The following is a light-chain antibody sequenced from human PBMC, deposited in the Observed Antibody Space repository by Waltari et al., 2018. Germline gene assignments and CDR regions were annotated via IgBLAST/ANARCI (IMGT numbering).Light chain of an antibody. CDR2: ADD. CDR3: AAWDDSLKGVL. V-gene: IGLV1-36*01. Sequence: QSVLTQTPSVSEAPRRRVTIPCSGTRSNIGNNHVNWYQQVPGKAPKLLVFADDLLPSGVSDRFSGSKSGTSASLAISGLRSEDEGVYFCAAWDDSLKGVLFGGGTKLTVL. CDR1: RSNIGNNH. J-gene: IGLJ2*01.